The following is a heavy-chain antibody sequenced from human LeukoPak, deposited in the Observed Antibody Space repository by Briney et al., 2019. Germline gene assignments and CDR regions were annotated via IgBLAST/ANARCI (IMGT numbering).Heavy chain of an antibody. D-gene: IGHD7-27*01. Sequence: SETLSLTCTVSGGSITSYYWSWIRQPAGKGLEWIGRIYNSGNTNCNSSLKSRVTMSVDTSKNQFSLKLTSVTAADTAVYYCARDPGEWGQGTLVTVSS. CDR2: IYNSGNT. V-gene: IGHV4-4*07. J-gene: IGHJ4*02. CDR3: ARDPGE. CDR1: GGSITSYY.